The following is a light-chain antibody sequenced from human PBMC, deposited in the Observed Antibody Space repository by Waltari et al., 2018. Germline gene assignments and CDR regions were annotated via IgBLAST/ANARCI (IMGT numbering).Light chain of an antibody. V-gene: IGLV3-21*04. CDR3: QAWHADRDPGV. CDR2: YDS. J-gene: IGLJ1*01. Sequence: SYVLTQPPSVSVAPGETASITCGGDNIGSYSVHWYQQKPVQAPVVVIFYDSDRPSWTHARFLGTHSRNTAPLTITSVEDGDEARYYCQAWHADRDPGVLGTGTEVT. CDR1: NIGSYS.